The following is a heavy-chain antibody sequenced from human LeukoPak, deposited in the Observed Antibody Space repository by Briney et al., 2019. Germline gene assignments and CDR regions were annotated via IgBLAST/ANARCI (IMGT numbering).Heavy chain of an antibody. J-gene: IGHJ4*02. CDR2: IYYSGST. Sequence: PSETLSLTCTVSGGSISSSSYYWGWIRQPPGKGLEWIGSIYYSGSTYYNPSLKSRVTISVDTSKNQFSLKLSSVTAADTAVYYCARLWAVAGTGVFDYWGQGTLVTVSS. CDR1: GGSISSSSYY. D-gene: IGHD6-19*01. V-gene: IGHV4-39*01. CDR3: ARLWAVAGTGVFDY.